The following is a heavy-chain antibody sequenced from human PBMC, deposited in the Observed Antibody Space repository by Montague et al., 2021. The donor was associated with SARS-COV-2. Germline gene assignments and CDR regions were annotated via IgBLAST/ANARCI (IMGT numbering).Heavy chain of an antibody. Sequence: SETLSLTCTVSGGSISSNNYYWDWIRQPPGKGLEWIGSIYDSGXTXYXXXXKXRVTISVDTSKNHFSLKLNSVTAADTAVYYCARRGRKLLPVATTIGGFDIWGQGTMVTVSS. D-gene: IGHD5-12*01. CDR2: IYDSGXT. J-gene: IGHJ3*02. V-gene: IGHV4-39*02. CDR1: GGSISSNNYY. CDR3: ARRGRKLLPVATTIGGFDI.